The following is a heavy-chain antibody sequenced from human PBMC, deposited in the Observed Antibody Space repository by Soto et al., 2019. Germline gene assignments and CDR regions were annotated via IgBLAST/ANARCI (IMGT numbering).Heavy chain of an antibody. D-gene: IGHD3-10*01. CDR1: GDTFNFYS. CDR2: INPILSMS. Sequence: QVQLVQSGAEVKKPGSSVRVSCKASGDTFNFYSINWVRQAPGLGLEWMGRINPILSMSNYAQRFQGRVTTTADKSTSTAYLELSSLRSEDTAMYYCASSYGSGYTAFDSWGQGALVTVSS. V-gene: IGHV1-69*02. CDR3: ASSYGSGYTAFDS. J-gene: IGHJ4*02.